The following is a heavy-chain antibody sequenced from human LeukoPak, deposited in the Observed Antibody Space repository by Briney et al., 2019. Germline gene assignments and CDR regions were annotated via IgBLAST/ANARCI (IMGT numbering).Heavy chain of an antibody. V-gene: IGHV3-23*01. CDR2: ISGSDGST. CDR3: AKNDDSGGWVYLDY. Sequence: GGSLRLSCAASGFTFSTYAMSWVRQAPGKGLEWVSTISGSDGSTYYAESVKGRSTISRDNSKNTLYLQMNSLRAEDTAVYYCAKNDDSGGWVYLDYWGQGTLVTVSS. D-gene: IGHD6-19*01. J-gene: IGHJ4*02. CDR1: GFTFSTYA.